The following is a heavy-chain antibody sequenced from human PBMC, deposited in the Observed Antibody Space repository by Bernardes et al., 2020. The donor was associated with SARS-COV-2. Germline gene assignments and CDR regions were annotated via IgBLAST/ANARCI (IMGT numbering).Heavy chain of an antibody. J-gene: IGHJ4*02. V-gene: IGHV1-18*04. D-gene: IGHD3-3*01. Sequence: ASVKVSCKASGYTFPSYGISWVRQAPGQGLEWMGWISAYNGNTNYAQKLQGRVTMTTDTSTSTAYMELRSLRSDDTAVYYCARVDVLWSGPTELDYWGQGTLVTVSS. CDR1: GYTFPSYG. CDR3: ARVDVLWSGPTELDY. CDR2: ISAYNGNT.